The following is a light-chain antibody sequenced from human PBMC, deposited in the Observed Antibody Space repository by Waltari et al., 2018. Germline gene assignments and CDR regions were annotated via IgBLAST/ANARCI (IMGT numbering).Light chain of an antibody. CDR2: DAS. Sequence: EIVLTQSPATLSLSPGERASLSCRASQSISSYLAWYQQKPCQAPRLLIYDASTRATGIPARFGGSGSGTDFTLIISSLEPEDVAVYYCQHRGHWPPEATFGPGTKVDIK. J-gene: IGKJ3*01. V-gene: IGKV3-11*01. CDR1: QSISSY. CDR3: QHRGHWPPEAT.